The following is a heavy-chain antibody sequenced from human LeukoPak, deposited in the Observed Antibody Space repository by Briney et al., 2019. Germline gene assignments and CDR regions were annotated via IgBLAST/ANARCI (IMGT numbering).Heavy chain of an antibody. CDR3: ARAYS. J-gene: IGHJ5*02. CDR1: GFTFSSNW. D-gene: IGHD2-21*01. Sequence: GGTLRLSCAASGFTFSSNWMSWVRQAPGKGLEWVANIKEDGSKENYEDSVKGRFTISRDNAKNSLYLQMSNLRAEDTAVYYCARAYSWGQGTRVTVSS. V-gene: IGHV3-7*04. CDR2: IKEDGSKE.